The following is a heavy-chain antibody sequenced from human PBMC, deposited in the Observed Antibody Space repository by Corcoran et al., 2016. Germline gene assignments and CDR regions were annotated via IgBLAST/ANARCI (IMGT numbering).Heavy chain of an antibody. CDR1: GGSISSSNW. Sequence: QVQLQESGPGLVKPSGTLSLTCAVSGGSISSSNWWSWVRQPPGKGLEWIGEIYHSGSTNHNPSLKSRVTISVDKSKNQFSLKLSSVTAADTAVYYCARTYYYGSGSYYRYFDYWGQGTLVTVSS. V-gene: IGHV4-4*02. J-gene: IGHJ4*02. CDR3: ARTYYYGSGSYYRYFDY. CDR2: IYHSGST. D-gene: IGHD3-10*01.